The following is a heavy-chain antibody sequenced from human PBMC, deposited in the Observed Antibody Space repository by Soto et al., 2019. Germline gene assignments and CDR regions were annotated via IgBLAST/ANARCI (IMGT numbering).Heavy chain of an antibody. J-gene: IGHJ6*02. CDR2: ISYDGSNK. Sequence: PGGSLRLSCAASGFTFSSYGMHWVRQAPGKGLEWVAVISYDGSNKYYADSVKGRFTISRDNSKNTLYLQMNSLRAEDTAVYYCARVGGSSSSYYYYYGMDVWGQGTTVTVSS. D-gene: IGHD6-6*01. V-gene: IGHV3-30*03. CDR1: GFTFSSYG. CDR3: ARVGGSSSSYYYYYGMDV.